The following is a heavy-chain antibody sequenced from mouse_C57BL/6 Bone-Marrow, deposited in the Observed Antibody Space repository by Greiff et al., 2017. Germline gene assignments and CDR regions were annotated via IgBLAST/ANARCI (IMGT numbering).Heavy chain of an antibody. CDR1: GFSLTSYG. J-gene: IGHJ2*01. CDR2: IWRDGST. D-gene: IGHD3-2*02. Sequence: QVQLKQSGPGLVAPSQSLSITCTVSGFSLTSYGVHWVRQPPGKGLEWLVVIWRDGSTTYNSALKSRLSISKDNSKSQVFLKMNSRQTDDTAMYYCARQGSSVSREIFVDYWGQGTTLTVSS. CDR3: ARQGSSVSREIFVDY. V-gene: IGHV2-6-1*01.